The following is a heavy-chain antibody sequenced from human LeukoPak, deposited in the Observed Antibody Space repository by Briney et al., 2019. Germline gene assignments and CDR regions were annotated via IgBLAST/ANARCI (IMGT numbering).Heavy chain of an antibody. Sequence: ASVKVSCKASGYTFTSYYMHWVRQAPGQGLEWMGIINPSGGGTNYAQKFQGRVTMTRDTSTSTVHMELSSLRSEDTAVYHCARAVATGWFDPWGQGTLVTVSS. CDR3: ARAVATGWFDP. CDR2: INPSGGGT. CDR1: GYTFTSYY. D-gene: IGHD5-12*01. V-gene: IGHV1-46*01. J-gene: IGHJ5*02.